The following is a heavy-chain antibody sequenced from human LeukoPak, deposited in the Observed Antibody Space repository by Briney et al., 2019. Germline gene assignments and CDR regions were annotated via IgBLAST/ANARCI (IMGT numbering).Heavy chain of an antibody. CDR2: IYYSGST. CDR1: GGSVSSGSYY. J-gene: IGHJ4*02. V-gene: IGHV4-31*03. CDR3: AREGIAAM. D-gene: IGHD6-13*01. Sequence: SETLSLTCTVSGGSVSSGSYYWSWIRQHPGKGLEWIGYIYYSGSTYYNPSLKSRVTISVDTSKNQFSLKLSSVTAADTAVYYCAREGIAAMWGQGTLVTVSS.